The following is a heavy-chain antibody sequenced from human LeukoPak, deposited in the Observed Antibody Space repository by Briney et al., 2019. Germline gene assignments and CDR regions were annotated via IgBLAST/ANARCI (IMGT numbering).Heavy chain of an antibody. CDR3: AKELVGSGYAD. CDR2: ISYDGSNK. D-gene: IGHD5-12*01. V-gene: IGHV3-30*18. J-gene: IGHJ4*02. Sequence: GRSLRLSCAASGFTFSSYGMHWVRQAPGTGLGGVAVISYDGSNKYYADSVKGRFTISRDNSKNTVYLQMNSLRAEDTAVYYCAKELVGSGYADWGQGTLVTVSS. CDR1: GFTFSSYG.